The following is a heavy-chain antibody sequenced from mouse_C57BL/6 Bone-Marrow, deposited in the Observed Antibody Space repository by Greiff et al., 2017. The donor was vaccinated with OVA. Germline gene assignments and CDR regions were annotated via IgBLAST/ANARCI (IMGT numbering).Heavy chain of an antibody. J-gene: IGHJ1*03. CDR3: ARRGLFDV. D-gene: IGHD2-2*01. CDR1: GFTFSSYG. V-gene: IGHV5-6*02. CDR2: ISSGGSYT. Sequence: EVKLLESGGDLVKPGGSLKLSCAASGFTFSSYGMSWVRQTPDKRLEWVATISSGGSYTYYPDSVKGRFTISRDTAKNTLYLQMSSLKSEDTAMYYCARRGLFDVWGTGTTVTVSS.